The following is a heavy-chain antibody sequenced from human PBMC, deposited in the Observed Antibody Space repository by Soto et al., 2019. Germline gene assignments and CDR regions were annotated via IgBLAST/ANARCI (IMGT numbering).Heavy chain of an antibody. CDR3: TTDPGDYVGGSYRYDAFDI. CDR2: IKSKTDGGTT. D-gene: IGHD3-16*02. CDR1: GFTFSNAW. J-gene: IGHJ3*02. V-gene: IGHV3-15*01. Sequence: LRLSCAASGFTFSNAWMSWVRQAPGKGLEWVGRIKSKTDGGTTDYAAPVKGRFTISRDDSKNTLYLQMNSLKTEDTAVYYCTTDPGDYVGGSYRYDAFDIWGQGTMVTVSS.